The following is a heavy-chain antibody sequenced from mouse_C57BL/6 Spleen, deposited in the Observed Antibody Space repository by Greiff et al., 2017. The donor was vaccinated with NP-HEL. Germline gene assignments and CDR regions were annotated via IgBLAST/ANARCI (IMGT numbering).Heavy chain of an antibody. CDR2: IDPSDSET. CDR1: GYTFTSYW. CDR3: ARRATRGASWFAY. Sequence: QVQLQQSGAELVRPGSSVKLSCKASGYTFTSYWMHWVKQRPIQGLEWIGNIDPSDSETHYNQKFKDKATLTVDKSSSTAYMQLSSLTSEDSAVYYCARRATRGASWFAYWGQGTLVTVSA. D-gene: IGHD3-1*01. J-gene: IGHJ3*01. V-gene: IGHV1-52*01.